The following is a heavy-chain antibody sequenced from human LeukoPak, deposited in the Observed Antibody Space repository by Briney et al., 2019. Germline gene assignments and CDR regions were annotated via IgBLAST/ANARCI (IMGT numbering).Heavy chain of an antibody. CDR2: ISGSSGST. J-gene: IGHJ4*02. CDR3: ASLIGDDFWSGYYAYFDY. D-gene: IGHD3-3*01. CDR1: GFSFSSYG. Sequence: PGGSLRLSCAASGFSFSSYGMSWVRQAPGKGLEWVSGISGSSGSTYYADSVKGRLTISRDNSKNTLYLQMNSLRAEDTAVYYCASLIGDDFWSGYYAYFDYWGQGTLVTVSS. V-gene: IGHV3-23*01.